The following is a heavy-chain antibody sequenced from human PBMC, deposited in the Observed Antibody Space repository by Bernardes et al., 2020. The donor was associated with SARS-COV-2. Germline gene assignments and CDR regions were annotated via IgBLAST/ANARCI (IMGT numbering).Heavy chain of an antibody. CDR3: ARDQWKLSLYFDY. CDR1: GYTFTGYY. Sequence: ASVKVSCKASGYTFTGYYMHWVRQAPGQGLEWMGWINPNSGGTNYAQKFQGRVTMTRDTSISTAYMELSRLRSDDTAVYYCARDQWKLSLYFDYWGQGTLVTVSS. V-gene: IGHV1-2*02. D-gene: IGHD6-19*01. CDR2: INPNSGGT. J-gene: IGHJ4*02.